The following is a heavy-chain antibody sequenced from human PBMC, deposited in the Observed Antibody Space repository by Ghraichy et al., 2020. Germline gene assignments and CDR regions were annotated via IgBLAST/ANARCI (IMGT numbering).Heavy chain of an antibody. D-gene: IGHD3-10*01. CDR2: ISSSSSTI. J-gene: IGHJ6*02. CDR1: GFTFSSYS. Sequence: GGSLRLSCAASGFTFSSYSMNWVRQAPGKRLEWVSYISSSSSTIYYADSVKGRFTISRDNAKNSLYLQMNSLRDEDTAVYYCASAYYYGSGSYYPLIYGMDVWGQGTTVTVSS. CDR3: ASAYYYGSGSYYPLIYGMDV. V-gene: IGHV3-48*02.